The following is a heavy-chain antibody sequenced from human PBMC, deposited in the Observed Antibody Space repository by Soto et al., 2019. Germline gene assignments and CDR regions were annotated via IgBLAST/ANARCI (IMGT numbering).Heavy chain of an antibody. J-gene: IGHJ6*02. CDR2: IIPIFGTA. V-gene: IGHV1-69*13. CDR1: RVAFSKFI. D-gene: IGHD6-19*01. CDR3: AKVRYSSPMGYYYGMDV. Sequence: VKVSCKASRVAFSKFIVTWVRQAPGLGLEWVGGIIPIFGTANYAQKFQGRVTITADESTSTSYMEVNNLRSEDTAVYYCAKVRYSSPMGYYYGMDVCGPRTTVTVSS.